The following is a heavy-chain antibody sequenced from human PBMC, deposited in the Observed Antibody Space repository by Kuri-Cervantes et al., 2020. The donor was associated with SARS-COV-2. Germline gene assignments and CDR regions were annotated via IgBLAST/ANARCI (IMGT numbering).Heavy chain of an antibody. D-gene: IGHD1-26*01. CDR1: GYTFTSYY. Sequence: ASVKVSCKASGYTFTSYYMHWVRQAPGQGLEWMGIINPSGGSTSYAQKFQGRVTMTRDTSTSTVYMELSRLGSDDTAVYYCARDSAWELLPYWGYYYMDVWGKGTTVTVSS. CDR3: ARDSAWELLPYWGYYYMDV. V-gene: IGHV1-46*01. J-gene: IGHJ6*03. CDR2: INPSGGST.